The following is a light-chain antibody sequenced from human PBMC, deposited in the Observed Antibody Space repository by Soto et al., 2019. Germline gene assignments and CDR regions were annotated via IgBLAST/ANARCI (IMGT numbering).Light chain of an antibody. Sequence: QSVLAQPRSMSGSPGQSVTISCTGTSSDAGGYNYVSWYQQHPGKAPKLMIYDVTTRPSGVPDRFSGSKSGNTASLTISGLQAEDEADYYCSSHAGSSVVFGTGTKVTVL. CDR2: DVT. V-gene: IGLV2-11*01. CDR1: SSDAGGYNY. J-gene: IGLJ1*01. CDR3: SSHAGSSVV.